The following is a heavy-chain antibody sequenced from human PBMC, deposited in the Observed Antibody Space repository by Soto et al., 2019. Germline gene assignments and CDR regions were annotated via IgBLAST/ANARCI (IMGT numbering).Heavy chain of an antibody. CDR3: ARGSFVFGPGIFDL. Sequence: QVQLQESGPGVVKPSETLSLSCSVSGASISGYYWSWIRQTPGKGLEWLDYIYHSDSTTTNYNPSLETRATISVDTSKSQVSLSLRSVTAADTGFYYCARGSFVFGPGIFDLWGPGTQVIASS. CDR2: IYHSDSTTT. V-gene: IGHV4-59*01. CDR1: GASISGYY. J-gene: IGHJ4*02. D-gene: IGHD3-16*01.